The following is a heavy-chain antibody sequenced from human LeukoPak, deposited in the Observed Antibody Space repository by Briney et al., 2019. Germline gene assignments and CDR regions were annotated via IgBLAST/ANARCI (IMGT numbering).Heavy chain of an antibody. J-gene: IGHJ4*02. V-gene: IGHV3-30*02. Sequence: GGSLRLSCAASGFTFNHFGIHWVRQAPGKRLQWVAFIRSDGHDIHYADSVKGRFTISRDNSKNMAYLQMNSLRVEDTAVYYCTKDLTLVRGVPYWGQGTLVTVSS. D-gene: IGHD3-10*01. CDR2: IRSDGHDI. CDR3: TKDLTLVRGVPY. CDR1: GFTFNHFG.